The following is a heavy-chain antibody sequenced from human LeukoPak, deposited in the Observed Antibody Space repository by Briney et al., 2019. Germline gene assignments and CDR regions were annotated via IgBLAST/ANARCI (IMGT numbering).Heavy chain of an antibody. Sequence: ASVKVSCKASGYTFTSYGISWVRQAPGKGLEWMGWISAYNGNTNYAQKLQGRVTMTTDTSTSTAYMELRSLRSDDTAVYYCARDSLGYCSSTSCPQYYYYGMDVWGQGTTVTVSS. CDR2: ISAYNGNT. CDR3: ARDSLGYCSSTSCPQYYYYGMDV. V-gene: IGHV1-18*01. CDR1: GYTFTSYG. D-gene: IGHD2-2*01. J-gene: IGHJ6*02.